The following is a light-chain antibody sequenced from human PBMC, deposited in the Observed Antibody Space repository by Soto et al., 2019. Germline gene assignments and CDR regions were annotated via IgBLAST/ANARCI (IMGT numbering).Light chain of an antibody. CDR3: QQYNNWPPSII. CDR2: GAS. CDR1: ESVSSN. J-gene: IGKJ5*01. V-gene: IGKV3-15*01. Sequence: VMTQSPATLSVSPGERATLSCRASESVSSNVAWYQQRPGQAPRLLIYGASTRATETPVRFRGSGSGTEFTLTISSLQSEDLAVYYCQQYNNWPPSIIFGQGTRLEIK.